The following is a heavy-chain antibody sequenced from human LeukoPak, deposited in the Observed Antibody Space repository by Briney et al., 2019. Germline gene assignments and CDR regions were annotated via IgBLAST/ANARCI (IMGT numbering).Heavy chain of an antibody. Sequence: SQTLSLTCAISGDSVSSNSAAWNWIRQSPSRGLEWLGRTYYRSKWYNDYAVSVKSRITINPDTSKNQFSLQLNSVTPEDTAVYYCARDLGYSSSWYIPRRGYFDYWGQGTLVTVSS. CDR3: ARDLGYSSSWYIPRRGYFDY. V-gene: IGHV6-1*01. D-gene: IGHD6-13*01. CDR2: TYYRSKWYN. J-gene: IGHJ4*02. CDR1: GDSVSSNSAA.